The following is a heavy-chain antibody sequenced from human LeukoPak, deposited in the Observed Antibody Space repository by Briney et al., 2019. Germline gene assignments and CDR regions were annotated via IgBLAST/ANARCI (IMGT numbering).Heavy chain of an antibody. CDR3: ACRDLTSTWSYP. J-gene: IGHJ5*02. V-gene: IGHV5-51*01. Sequence: GESLQISCKGIGYSFTSYWIGWVRQMPGKGMEWMGVIYPGDSRIRYNPSFQGQVTIPVDKSIRTAYLQWVSLKASDTAMYYCACRDLTSTWSYPWGQGTLVTVSS. CDR1: GYSFTSYW. CDR2: IYPGDSRI. D-gene: IGHD2-2*01.